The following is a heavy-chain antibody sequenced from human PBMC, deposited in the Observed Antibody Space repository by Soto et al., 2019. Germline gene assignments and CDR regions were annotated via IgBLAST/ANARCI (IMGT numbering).Heavy chain of an antibody. CDR1: GFTFSNYA. D-gene: IGHD3-3*01. CDR3: FWGAYFDFWSGPEDS. Sequence: EVQLLESGGGVVQPGGSLRLSCAASGFTFSNYAMNWVRQSPGKGLEWVSAVTGGDSRTYYADSVEGRFTISRDNSKDTMYLQMNSLTAEDTAIYSCFWGAYFDFWSGPEDSCGQGTLVTVSS. CDR2: VTGGDSRT. V-gene: IGHV3-23*01. J-gene: IGHJ4*02.